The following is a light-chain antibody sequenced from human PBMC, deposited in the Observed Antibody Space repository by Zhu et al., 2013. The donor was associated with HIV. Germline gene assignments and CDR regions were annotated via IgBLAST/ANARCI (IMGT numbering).Light chain of an antibody. J-gene: IGLJ2*01. CDR1: TSNIGDNT. CDR2: SNN. CDR3: SSYTSTATLL. Sequence: QSVLTQPPSVSGTPGQSVTISCSGSTSNIGDNTVNWYQQVPGTAPKFLIYSNNQRPSGVPDRFSGSKSGTSASLAISGLQSEDEADYYCSSYTSTATLLFGGGTKLTVL. V-gene: IGLV1-44*01.